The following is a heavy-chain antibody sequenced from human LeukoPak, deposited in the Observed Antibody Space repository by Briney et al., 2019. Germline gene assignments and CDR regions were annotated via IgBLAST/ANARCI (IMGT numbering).Heavy chain of an antibody. Sequence: PSETLSLTCTVSGGSISSYFWSWIRQPPGKGLEWIGYVYYSGSTNYNPSLKSRVTISVDTSKKQFSLKLSSATAADTAVYYCARVLDLSKRGLDAFDIWVQGTMVTVSS. D-gene: IGHD3-16*01. CDR3: ARVLDLSKRGLDAFDI. CDR1: GGSISSYF. V-gene: IGHV4-59*01. CDR2: VYYSGST. J-gene: IGHJ3*02.